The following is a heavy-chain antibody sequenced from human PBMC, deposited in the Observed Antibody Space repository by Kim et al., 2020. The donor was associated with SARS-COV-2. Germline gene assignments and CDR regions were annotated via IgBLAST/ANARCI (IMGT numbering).Heavy chain of an antibody. CDR3: ARFDDGNGYFQYYFDN. CDR1: GFSFSDYA. J-gene: IGHJ4*02. CDR2: ISGSGRTT. D-gene: IGHD3-22*01. V-gene: IGHV3-23*01. Sequence: GGSLRLSCAASGFSFSDYALSWVRQAPGKGLEWISAISGSGRTTYSADSVRGRFTISRDISRNTVHLQMDSLRAEDTAMYFCARFDDGNGYFQYYFDNWGPGTLVTVSS.